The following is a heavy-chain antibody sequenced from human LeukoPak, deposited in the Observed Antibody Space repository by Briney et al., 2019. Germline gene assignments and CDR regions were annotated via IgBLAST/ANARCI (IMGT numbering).Heavy chain of an antibody. CDR3: ARAGTPYYYGSGSATYNWFDP. Sequence: ASVQVSCKASGYTFTSYGISWVRQAPGQGLEWMGWISAYNGNTNYAQKLQGRVTMTTDTSTSTAYMELRSLRSDDTAVYYCARAGTPYYYGSGSATYNWFDPWGQGTLVAVSS. V-gene: IGHV1-18*04. D-gene: IGHD3-10*01. J-gene: IGHJ5*02. CDR1: GYTFTSYG. CDR2: ISAYNGNT.